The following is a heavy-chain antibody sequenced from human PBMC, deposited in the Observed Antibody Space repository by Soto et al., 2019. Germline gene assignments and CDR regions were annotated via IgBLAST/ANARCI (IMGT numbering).Heavy chain of an antibody. CDR2: INPSGGST. CDR3: ARVNYDSSGYLGYFQH. Sequence: VASVKVSCKASGYTFTSYYMHWVRQAPGQGLEWMGIINPSGGSTSYAQKFQGRVTMTRDTSTSTVYMELSSLRSEDTAVYYCARVNYDSSGYLGYFQHWGQGTLVTVSS. CDR1: GYTFTSYY. V-gene: IGHV1-46*01. J-gene: IGHJ1*01. D-gene: IGHD3-22*01.